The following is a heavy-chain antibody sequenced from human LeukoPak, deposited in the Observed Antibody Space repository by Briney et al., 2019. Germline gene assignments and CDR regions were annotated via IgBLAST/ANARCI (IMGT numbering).Heavy chain of an antibody. CDR1: GFTFSSYS. CDR3: ARAHLAAAMIWWFDP. Sequence: GGSLRLSCAASGFTFSSYSMNWVRQAPGKGLEWVSSISSSSSYIYYADSVKGRFTISRDNAKNSLYLQMNSLRAEDTAVYYCARAHLAAAMIWWFDPWGQGTLVTVSS. CDR2: ISSSSSYI. D-gene: IGHD2-2*01. J-gene: IGHJ5*02. V-gene: IGHV3-21*01.